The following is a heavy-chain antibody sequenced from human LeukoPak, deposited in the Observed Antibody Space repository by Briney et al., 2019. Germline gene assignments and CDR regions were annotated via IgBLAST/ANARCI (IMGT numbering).Heavy chain of an antibody. Sequence: SETLPLTCAVSDYSISSTNWWGWIRQSPGKGPEWIGYIYNTGHTYNNPSLKSRVTMSVDTSKNQFSLKLNSVTAADTAVYYCAITAVDTATYFHSWGHGTLVTVS. CDR3: AITAVDTATYFHS. V-gene: IGHV4-28*01. CDR2: IYNTGHT. CDR1: DYSISSTNW. D-gene: IGHD5-18*01. J-gene: IGHJ4*01.